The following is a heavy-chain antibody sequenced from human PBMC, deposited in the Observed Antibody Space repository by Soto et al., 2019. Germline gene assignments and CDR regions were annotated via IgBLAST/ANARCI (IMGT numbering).Heavy chain of an antibody. J-gene: IGHJ4*02. CDR2: ISSSSSYI. CDR3: ARERSQFPDY. Sequence: EVQLVESGGGLVKPGGSLRLSCAASGFTFSSYSMNWVRQAPGKGLEWVSSISSSSSYIYYADSVKGRFTIPRDNAKNSLYLQMNSLRAEDTAVYYCARERSQFPDYWGQGTLVTVSS. V-gene: IGHV3-21*01. D-gene: IGHD3-10*01. CDR1: GFTFSSYS.